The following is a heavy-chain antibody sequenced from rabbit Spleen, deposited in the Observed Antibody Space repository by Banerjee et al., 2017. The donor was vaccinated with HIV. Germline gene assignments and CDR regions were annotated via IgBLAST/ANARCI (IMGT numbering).Heavy chain of an antibody. V-gene: IGHV1S45*01. D-gene: IGHD8-1*01. CDR3: ARDTGSSFSSYGMDL. Sequence: QQQLEESGGGLVKPEGSLTLTCKASGFSFSSSDYMCWVRQAPGKGLEWISCIAGGASGFTYSATWAKGRFTCSKTSSTTVTLQMTSLTVADTATYFCARDTGSSFSSYGMDLWGPGTLVTVS. CDR2: IAGGASGFT. CDR1: GFSFSSSDY. J-gene: IGHJ6*01.